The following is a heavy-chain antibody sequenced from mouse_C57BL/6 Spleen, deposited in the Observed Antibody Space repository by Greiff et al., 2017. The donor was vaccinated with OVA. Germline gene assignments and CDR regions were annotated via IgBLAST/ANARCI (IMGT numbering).Heavy chain of an antibody. CDR2: IYPSDSET. CDR1: GYTFTSYW. D-gene: IGHD1-1*01. V-gene: IGHV1-61*01. CDR3: ARGGTVVAHYYAMDY. J-gene: IGHJ4*01. Sequence: QVQLQQPGAELVRPGSSVKLSCKASGYTFTSYWMDWVKQRPGQGLEWIGNIYPSDSETHYNQKFKDKATLTVDKSSSTAYMQLSSLTSEDSAVYYCARGGTVVAHYYAMDYWGQGTSVTVSS.